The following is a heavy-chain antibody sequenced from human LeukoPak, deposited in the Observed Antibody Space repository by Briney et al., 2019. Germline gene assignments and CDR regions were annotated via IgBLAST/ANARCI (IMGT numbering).Heavy chain of an antibody. Sequence: PGGSLRLSCAASGFIFNNNFMSWVRQVPGKWLEWLANIKPDGSEKAYVDSVKGRFTIFRDNAKNLLYLQMNSLRVEDTAVYYCAREGFYHFDFWGQGTLVTVSS. CDR3: AREGFYHFDF. D-gene: IGHD2/OR15-2a*01. CDR1: GFIFNNNF. CDR2: IKPDGSEK. V-gene: IGHV3-7*01. J-gene: IGHJ4*02.